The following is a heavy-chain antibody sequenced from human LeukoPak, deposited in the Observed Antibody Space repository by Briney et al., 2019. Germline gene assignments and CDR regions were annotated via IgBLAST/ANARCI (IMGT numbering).Heavy chain of an antibody. CDR2: INSDGSRT. Sequence: GGSLRLSCAASGFTFSSYWMHWVRQAPGKGLVWVSRINSDGSRTSYADSVKGRFTISRDNAKNSLYLQMNSLRAEDTAVYYCARYGDSSVYYSADAFDIWGQGTMVTVSS. CDR3: ARYGDSSVYYSADAFDI. CDR1: GFTFSSYW. D-gene: IGHD3-22*01. J-gene: IGHJ3*02. V-gene: IGHV3-74*01.